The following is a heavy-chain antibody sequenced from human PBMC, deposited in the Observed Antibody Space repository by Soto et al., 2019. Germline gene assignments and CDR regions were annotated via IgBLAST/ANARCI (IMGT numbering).Heavy chain of an antibody. CDR1: GGSISSSSYY. Sequence: QLQLQESGPGLVKPSETLSLPCTVSGGSISSSSYYWGWIRQPPGKWLEWIGSIYYSGSTYYNPSLKSRVTISVDTSKNQCSLKLSSVTAADTAVYYCAGFFRGYSYGSDTFDIWGQETMVTVSS. D-gene: IGHD5-18*01. CDR3: AGFFRGYSYGSDTFDI. CDR2: IYYSGST. V-gene: IGHV4-39*01. J-gene: IGHJ3*02.